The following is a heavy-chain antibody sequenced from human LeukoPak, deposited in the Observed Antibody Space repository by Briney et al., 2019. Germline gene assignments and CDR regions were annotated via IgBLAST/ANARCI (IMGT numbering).Heavy chain of an antibody. J-gene: IGHJ5*02. Sequence: ASVKVSCKASGYTFTSYDINWVRQATGQGLEWMGWISAYNGNTNYAQKLQGRVTMTTDTSTSTAYMELRSLRSEDTAVYYCAREQYCSGGSCYATNWFDPWGQGTLVTVSS. CDR1: GYTFTSYD. D-gene: IGHD2-15*01. CDR3: AREQYCSGGSCYATNWFDP. CDR2: ISAYNGNT. V-gene: IGHV1-18*01.